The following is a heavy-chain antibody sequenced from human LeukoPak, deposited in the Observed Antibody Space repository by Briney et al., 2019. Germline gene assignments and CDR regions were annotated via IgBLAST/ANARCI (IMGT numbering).Heavy chain of an antibody. J-gene: IGHJ3*02. CDR1: GGSISSYY. V-gene: IGHV4-4*07. CDR3: ARDSGLLWFGELQAFDI. Sequence: SETLSLTCTVSGGSISSYYWSWIRQPAGKGLEWIGRIYTSGSTNYNPFLKSRVTMSVDTSKNQFSLKLSSVTAADTAVYYCARDSGLLWFGELQAFDIWGQGTMVAVSS. CDR2: IYTSGST. D-gene: IGHD3-10*01.